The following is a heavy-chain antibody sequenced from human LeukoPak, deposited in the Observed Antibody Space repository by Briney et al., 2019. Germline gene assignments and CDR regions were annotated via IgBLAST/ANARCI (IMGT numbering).Heavy chain of an antibody. CDR2: ISGRGSST. CDR1: GFTFSSYA. D-gene: IGHD6-13*01. V-gene: IGHV3-23*01. Sequence: GGSLRLSCAASGFTFSSYALSRVRQAPGKGLAWVSTISGRGSSTYYATSVKGRFSISRDNSKNTLYLQMNSLRAEDTAVYYCAKGYSSRWDAFDIWGQGTMVTVSS. CDR3: AKGYSSRWDAFDI. J-gene: IGHJ3*02.